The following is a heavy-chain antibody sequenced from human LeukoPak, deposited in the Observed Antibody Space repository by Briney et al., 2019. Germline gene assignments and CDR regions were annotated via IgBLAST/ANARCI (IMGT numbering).Heavy chain of an antibody. D-gene: IGHD6-13*01. J-gene: IGHJ5*02. CDR2: IIPIFGTA. Sequence: GASVKVSCKASGGTFSSYAFSWVRQAPGQGLEWMGGIIPIFGTANYAQKFQGKVTITTDESTSTAYMELSSLRSEDTAVYYCARAASTSIAAAGWFDPWGQGTLVTVSS. CDR3: ARAASTSIAAAGWFDP. CDR1: GGTFSSYA. V-gene: IGHV1-69*05.